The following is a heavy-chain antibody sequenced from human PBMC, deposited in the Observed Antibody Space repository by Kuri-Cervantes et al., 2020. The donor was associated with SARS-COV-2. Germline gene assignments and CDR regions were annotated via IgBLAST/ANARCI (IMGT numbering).Heavy chain of an antibody. CDR3: ARVGGNNYVPADYLGMDV. J-gene: IGHJ6*02. D-gene: IGHD5-18*01. Sequence: ASVKVSCKASGYTFTSYYMHWVRQAPGQGLEWMGIINGNGGSTSYAQKFQGRVTMTRDTSTSTVYMELSSLRSEDTAVYYCARVGGNNYVPADYLGMDVWGQGTTVTVSS. CDR1: GYTFTSYY. V-gene: IGHV1-46*01. CDR2: INGNGGST.